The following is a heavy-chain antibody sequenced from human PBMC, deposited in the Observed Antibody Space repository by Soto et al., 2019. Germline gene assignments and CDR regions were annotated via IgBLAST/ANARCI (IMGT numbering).Heavy chain of an antibody. CDR1: GASMSSSTYY. CDR2: ILYSGST. V-gene: IGHV4-39*01. CDR3: ATLKFWVTHWYYFYY. D-gene: IGHD2-21*02. J-gene: IGHJ4*02. Sequence: ETLFLTCNVSGASMSSSTYYWGWIRQPSGKGLEWIGSILYSGSTYYNPSLQSRVTISVDTSKNQFSLKLSSVTAADTAVYYCATLKFWVTHWYYFYYWGQGTLVAV.